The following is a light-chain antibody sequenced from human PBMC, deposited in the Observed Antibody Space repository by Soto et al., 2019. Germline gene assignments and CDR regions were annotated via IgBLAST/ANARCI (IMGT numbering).Light chain of an antibody. Sequence: DIQMTQSPSSLSASVGDRVTITCRASRSISSYLNWYQQKPGKATKLLIYAASSLQSGVPSRFSGSESGTDFTLTISSLQPEDFANYYCQQSYSTRTWTFGQGTKVDIK. J-gene: IGKJ1*01. CDR1: RSISSY. CDR2: AAS. CDR3: QQSYSTRTWT. V-gene: IGKV1-39*01.